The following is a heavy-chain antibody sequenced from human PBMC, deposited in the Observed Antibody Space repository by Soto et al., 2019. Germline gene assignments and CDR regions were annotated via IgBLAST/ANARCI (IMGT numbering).Heavy chain of an antibody. V-gene: IGHV1-46*04. J-gene: IGHJ4*02. CDR2: INPNDEGT. D-gene: IGHD2-2*01. CDR1: GYTLTNYH. Sequence: ASVKVSCKASGYTLTNYHMHWVRQAPGQGLEWMGIINPNDEGTLYAQRLQGRVSMTRDTSTSTVYMELSSLRSEDSAVYYCARGAYQSFDSWGQGTLVTVSS. CDR3: ARGAYQSFDS.